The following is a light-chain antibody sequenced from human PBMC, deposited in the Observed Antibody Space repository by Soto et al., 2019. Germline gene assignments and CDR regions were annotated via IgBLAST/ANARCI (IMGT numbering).Light chain of an antibody. V-gene: IGLV2-14*03. CDR1: SSDGGGYNY. J-gene: IGLJ1*01. CDR2: DVT. CDR3: SSYANSNTLLYV. Sequence: QSVLTQPASVSGSPGQSISISCTGTSSDGGGYNYVSWYQHHPGKAPKLMIYDVTNRPSGVSNRFSGSKSGNTASLTISGLQAEDEADYYCSSYANSNTLLYVFGTGTKLTVL.